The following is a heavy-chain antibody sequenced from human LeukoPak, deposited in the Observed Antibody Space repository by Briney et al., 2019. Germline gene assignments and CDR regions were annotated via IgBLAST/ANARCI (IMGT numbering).Heavy chain of an antibody. V-gene: IGHV4-59*08. CDR2: IYYSGST. D-gene: IGHD3-16*01. J-gene: IGHJ5*02. Sequence: PSETLSLTCTVSGGSISSYYWSWIRQPPGKGLEWIGYIYYSGSTNYNPSLKSRVTISVDTSKNQFSLKLSSVTTADTAVYYCARHRGGAGGRFDPWGQGTLVTVSS. CDR1: GGSISSYY. CDR3: ARHRGGAGGRFDP.